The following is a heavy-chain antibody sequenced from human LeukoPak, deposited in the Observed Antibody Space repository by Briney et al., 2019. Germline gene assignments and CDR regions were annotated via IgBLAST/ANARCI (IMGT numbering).Heavy chain of an antibody. CDR1: GGSFSGYY. V-gene: IGHV4-34*01. J-gene: IGHJ6*03. D-gene: IGHD2-15*01. CDR3: ARDRCSGGSCYSNYYYMDV. Sequence: SETLSLTCAVYGGSFSGYYWSWIRQPPGKGLEWIGEINHSGSTNYNPSLKSRVTISVDTSKNQFSLKLSSVTAADTAVYYCARDRCSGGSCYSNYYYMDVWGKGTTVTISS. CDR2: INHSGST.